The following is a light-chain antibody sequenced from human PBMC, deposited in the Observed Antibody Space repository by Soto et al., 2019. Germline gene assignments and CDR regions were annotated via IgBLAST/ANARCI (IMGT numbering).Light chain of an antibody. CDR3: FSFTTTSTHV. V-gene: IGLV2-14*02. CDR2: EGT. J-gene: IGLJ1*01. Sequence: QSVLTQPASVSGSPGQSITISCTGTSSNVGSYNLVSWFQQLPDKVPKLMIYEGTKRPSGVSDRFSGSKSGNTAYLTISGFQVEDEAEYFCFSFTTTSTHVFGTGTKVTVL. CDR1: SSNVGSYNL.